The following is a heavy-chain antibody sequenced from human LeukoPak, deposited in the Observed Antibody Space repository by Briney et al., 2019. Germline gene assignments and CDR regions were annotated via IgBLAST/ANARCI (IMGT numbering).Heavy chain of an antibody. V-gene: IGHV1-18*01. J-gene: IGHJ4*02. Sequence: ASVKVSCKASGYSFVLCGISWVRQARGQGPEWMGWISTYNGNTKYAQKFQGRVTMTTDTSTSTAYMELRSLRSDDTAVYYCARDEDYGISVNVDYWGQGTLVTVSS. CDR2: ISTYNGNT. CDR3: ARDEDYGISVNVDY. CDR1: GYSFVLCG. D-gene: IGHD4-17*01.